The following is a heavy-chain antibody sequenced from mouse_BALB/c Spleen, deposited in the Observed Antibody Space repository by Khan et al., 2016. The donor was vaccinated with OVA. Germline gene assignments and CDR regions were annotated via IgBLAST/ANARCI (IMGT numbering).Heavy chain of an antibody. V-gene: IGHV9-3-1*01. Sequence: QIPLVQSGPELKKPGETVKISCKASGYNFKDYVMNWVKQSPGEGLKWMGWMNTYTGEPTYGDDFKGRFAFSLEPSASTAYLQLNSLKNEDSATDFCLRFHGGYWGQGTTLTVSS. CDR1: GYNFKDYV. J-gene: IGHJ2*01. CDR3: LRFHGGY. CDR2: MNTYTGEP.